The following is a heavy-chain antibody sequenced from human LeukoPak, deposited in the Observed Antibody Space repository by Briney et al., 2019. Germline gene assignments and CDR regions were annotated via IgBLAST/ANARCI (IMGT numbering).Heavy chain of an antibody. V-gene: IGHV3-48*03. CDR1: GFTFSSYE. J-gene: IGHJ6*02. CDR2: ISSSGSTI. D-gene: IGHD3-22*01. Sequence: QSGGSLRLSCAASGFTFSSYEMNWVRQAPGKGLEWVSYISSSGSTIYYADSLKGRFTISRDNAKNSLYLQMNSLRADDTAVYYCARERTTYYYDSSGYSGRNYYYYGMDVWGQGTTVTVSS. CDR3: ARERTTYYYDSSGYSGRNYYYYGMDV.